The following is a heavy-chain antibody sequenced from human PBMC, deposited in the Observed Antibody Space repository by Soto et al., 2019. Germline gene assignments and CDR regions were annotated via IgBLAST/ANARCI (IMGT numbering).Heavy chain of an antibody. Sequence: ASVKVSCKASGGTFSSYAISWVRQAPGQGLEWMGGIIPIFGTANYAQKFQGRVTITADESTSTAYMELSSLRSEDTAVYYCARDSAVAGTPRREAFDIWGQGTMVTVSS. J-gene: IGHJ3*02. CDR1: GGTFSSYA. V-gene: IGHV1-69*13. CDR3: ARDSAVAGTPRREAFDI. CDR2: IIPIFGTA. D-gene: IGHD6-19*01.